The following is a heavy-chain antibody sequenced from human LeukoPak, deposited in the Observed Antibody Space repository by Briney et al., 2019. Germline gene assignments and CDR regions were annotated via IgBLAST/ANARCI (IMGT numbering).Heavy chain of an antibody. J-gene: IGHJ4*02. CDR3: AREGPLWELHPIHFDY. CDR1: GFTFSRYS. Sequence: GGSLRLSCAASGFTFSRYSMNWVRQAPGKGLEWVGRTRNKANSYTTEYAASVKGRFTISRDDSKNSLYLQMNSLKTEDTAVYYCAREGPLWELHPIHFDYWGQGTLVTVSS. D-gene: IGHD1-26*01. CDR2: TRNKANSYTT. V-gene: IGHV3-72*01.